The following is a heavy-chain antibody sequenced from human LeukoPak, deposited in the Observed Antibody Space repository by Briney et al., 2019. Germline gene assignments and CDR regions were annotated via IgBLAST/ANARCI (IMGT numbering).Heavy chain of an antibody. D-gene: IGHD4-17*01. CDR1: GFTFSNAW. Sequence: GGSLRLSCAASGFTFSNAWMSWVRQAPGKGLEWVGRIKSKTDGGTTDYAAPVKGRFTISRDDPKNTLYLQMNSLKTEDTAVYYCTTVETVTWARNGGYWGQGTLVTVSS. CDR3: TTVETVTWARNGGY. CDR2: IKSKTDGGTT. J-gene: IGHJ4*02. V-gene: IGHV3-15*01.